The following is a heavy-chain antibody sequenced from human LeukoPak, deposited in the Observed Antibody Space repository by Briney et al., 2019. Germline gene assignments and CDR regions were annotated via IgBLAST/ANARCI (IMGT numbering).Heavy chain of an antibody. CDR2: INHSGST. V-gene: IGHV4-34*01. Sequence: SETLSLTCAVYGGSFSGYYWSWIRQPPGKGLEWIGEINHSGSTNYNPSLKSRVTISVDTSKNQFSLKLSSVTAADTAVYYCAKRRRGYSSGWYGDYFDYWGQGTLVTVSS. J-gene: IGHJ4*02. CDR1: GGSFSGYY. CDR3: AKRRRGYSSGWYGDYFDY. D-gene: IGHD6-19*01.